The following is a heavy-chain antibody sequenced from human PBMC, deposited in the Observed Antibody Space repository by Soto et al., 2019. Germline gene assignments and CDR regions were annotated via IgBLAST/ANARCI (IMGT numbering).Heavy chain of an antibody. Sequence: QVQLVQSGAEVKKPGASVKVSCKASGYTFTSYYMHWVRQAPGQGLEWMGIINPSGGSTSYAQKFQGRVTMTRDTSTSTVYMELSSLRSEDTAVYYCARGSWTYHDFWSGHNAFDIWGQGTMVTVSS. CDR1: GYTFTSYY. V-gene: IGHV1-46*03. CDR2: INPSGGST. J-gene: IGHJ3*02. CDR3: ARGSWTYHDFWSGHNAFDI. D-gene: IGHD3-3*01.